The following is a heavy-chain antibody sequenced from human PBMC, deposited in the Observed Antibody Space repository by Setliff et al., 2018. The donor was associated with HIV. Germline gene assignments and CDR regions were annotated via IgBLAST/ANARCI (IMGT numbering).Heavy chain of an antibody. CDR1: GYTFTGYY. CDR2: INPNNGGT. Sequence: ASVKVSCKASGYTFTGYYMHWVRQAPGQGLEWMGWINPNNGGTNYAQKFQGRVTMTRDTSISTAYMDLSSLRSEDTAVYYCATHPPYRSAWYMRSWGQGTLVTVSS. D-gene: IGHD6-19*01. V-gene: IGHV1-2*02. CDR3: ATHPPYRSAWYMRS. J-gene: IGHJ5*02.